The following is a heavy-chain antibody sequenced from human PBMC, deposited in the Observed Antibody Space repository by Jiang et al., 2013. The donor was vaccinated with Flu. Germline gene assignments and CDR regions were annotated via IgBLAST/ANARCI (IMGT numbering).Heavy chain of an antibody. CDR1: GGSVSSGVTT. J-gene: IGHJ5*02. V-gene: IGHV4-61*03. D-gene: IGHD3-3*01. Sequence: SLTCTVSGGSVSSGVTTGAGIRQPPGKGLEWIGFIYNNGNTNYNPSLKSRVTISADTSKNHFSLRLSSVTSADTAVYYCARGESYDFWSGSPGGHWFDPWGQGTLVAVSS. CDR2: IYNNGNT. CDR3: ARGESYDFWSGSPGGHWFDP.